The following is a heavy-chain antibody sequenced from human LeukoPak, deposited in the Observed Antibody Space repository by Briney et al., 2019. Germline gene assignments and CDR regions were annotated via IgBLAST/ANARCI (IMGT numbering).Heavy chain of an antibody. J-gene: IGHJ4*02. V-gene: IGHV4-39*01. CDR3: ARHGYLIVATSYFDY. CDR1: GGSISSSSYY. D-gene: IGHD5-12*01. Sequence: PSETLSLTCTVSGGSISSSSYYWGWIRQPPGKGLEWIGSIYYSGSTYYNPSLKSRVTISVDTSKNQFSLKLSSVTAADTAVYYCARHGYLIVATSYFDYWGQGTLVTVSP. CDR2: IYYSGST.